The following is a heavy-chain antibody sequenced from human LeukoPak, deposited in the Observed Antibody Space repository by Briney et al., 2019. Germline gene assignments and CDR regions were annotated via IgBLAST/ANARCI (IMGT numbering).Heavy chain of an antibody. D-gene: IGHD3-22*01. CDR2: IYYRGST. Sequence: SETLSLTCSVSGGSISSYYWSWIRQPPGKGLEWIEYIYYRGSTNYNPSLKSRVTISVDTSKNQFSLKLSSVTAADTAVYYCARESGYYYDSSGLFGGFDRWGQETLVTVSS. V-gene: IGHV4-59*01. J-gene: IGHJ5*02. CDR1: GGSISSYY. CDR3: ARESGYYYDSSGLFGGFDR.